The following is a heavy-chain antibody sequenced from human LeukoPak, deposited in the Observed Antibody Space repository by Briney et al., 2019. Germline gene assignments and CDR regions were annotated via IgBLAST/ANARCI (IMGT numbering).Heavy chain of an antibody. D-gene: IGHD6-13*01. CDR2: IKNDGAVK. CDR1: GFTFSYHW. J-gene: IGHJ6*02. V-gene: IGHV3-7*01. Sequence: PGGSLTLSCAASGFTFSYHWMTWVRQAPGKGLEWVANIKNDGAVKNYVDSVKGRFTISRDNAKNSLYLQMNSLRAEDTAVYYCAKGRQQLVPNGMDVWGQGTTVTVSS. CDR3: AKGRQQLVPNGMDV.